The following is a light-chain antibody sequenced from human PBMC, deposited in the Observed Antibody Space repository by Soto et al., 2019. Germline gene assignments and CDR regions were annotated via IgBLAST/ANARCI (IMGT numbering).Light chain of an antibody. CDR1: QSISSY. CDR2: AAS. Sequence: DIQMTQSPSSLSASVGDRVTITCRASQSISSYLNWYQQKPGKAPKLLIYAASSLQSGVPSRFSRSGSGTDFTLTISSLQPDDFKTFYCQQYKDYTWTLGQGTKVDIK. V-gene: IGKV1-39*01. CDR3: QQYKDYTWT. J-gene: IGKJ1*01.